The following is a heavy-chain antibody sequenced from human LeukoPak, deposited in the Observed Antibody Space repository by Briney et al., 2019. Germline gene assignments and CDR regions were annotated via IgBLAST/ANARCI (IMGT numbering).Heavy chain of an antibody. CDR3: ARSYCDSGSSYAVGALDF. Sequence: SETLSLTCTVSGDSITNNGYYWGWIRQPPGKGLEWIGSVYYTGSTYSNPSLRSRVTISVDTSRNQFSLKLSSVTAADTAVYFCARSYCDSGSSYAVGALDFWGQGTLLTVFS. CDR2: VYYTGST. V-gene: IGHV4-39*01. CDR1: GDSITNNGYY. D-gene: IGHD2-2*01. J-gene: IGHJ3*01.